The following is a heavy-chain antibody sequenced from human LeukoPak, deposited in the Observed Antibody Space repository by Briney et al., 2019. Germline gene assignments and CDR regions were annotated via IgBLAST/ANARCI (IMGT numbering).Heavy chain of an antibody. Sequence: SVKVSCKASGGTFSSYAISWVRQAPGQGLEWMGRIIPILGIANYAQKFQGRVTITADKSTSTAYMELSSLRSEDTAVYYCARGYSSGRNVDYWGQGTLVTVSS. V-gene: IGHV1-69*04. J-gene: IGHJ4*02. CDR2: IIPILGIA. CDR3: ARGYSSGRNVDY. D-gene: IGHD6-19*01. CDR1: GGTFSSYA.